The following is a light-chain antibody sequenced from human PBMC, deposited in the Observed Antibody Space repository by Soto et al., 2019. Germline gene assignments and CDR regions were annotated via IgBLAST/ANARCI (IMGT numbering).Light chain of an antibody. V-gene: IGLV2-23*01. CDR3: CSYSGSRTLVV. CDR1: SSDVGSYNL. CDR2: ESI. Sequence: QSAQTQPASVSGSPGQPLTISCTRTSSDVGSYNLVSWYQQHPGKAPKLMIYESIKRHSGVSNRFSGSKAGNTASLRISGLQAEDEADSYCCSYSGSRTLVVFGGGTKLPVL. J-gene: IGLJ2*01.